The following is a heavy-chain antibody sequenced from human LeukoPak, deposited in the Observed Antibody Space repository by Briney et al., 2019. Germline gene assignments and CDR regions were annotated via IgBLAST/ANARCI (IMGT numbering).Heavy chain of an antibody. CDR2: ITAGADSI. CDR3: AKDSGIYVRDYWYYYMDV. D-gene: IGHD3-10*02. CDR1: GFTFDDYG. J-gene: IGHJ6*03. Sequence: GGSLRLSCAASGFTFDDYGMNWVRHAPGRGLEWVSIITAGADSIHYADSVKGRFTISRDNSKNTVFLQMNSLRAEDTAIYYCAKDSGIYVRDYWYYYMDVWGKGTTVTVSS. V-gene: IGHV3-23*01.